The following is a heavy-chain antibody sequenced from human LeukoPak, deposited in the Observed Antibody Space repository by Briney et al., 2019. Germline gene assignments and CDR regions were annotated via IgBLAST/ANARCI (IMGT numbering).Heavy chain of an antibody. Sequence: SETLSLTCTVSGGSISSGGYYWSWIRQPPGKGLEWIGYISYSGSTNYSPSLKSRVTISVDTSKKQFSLNLNSVTAADTAIYYCARGARGYPDDNFDYWGQGTLVTVSS. J-gene: IGHJ4*02. CDR3: ARGARGYPDDNFDY. D-gene: IGHD5-12*01. CDR1: GGSISSGGYY. CDR2: ISYSGST. V-gene: IGHV4-61*08.